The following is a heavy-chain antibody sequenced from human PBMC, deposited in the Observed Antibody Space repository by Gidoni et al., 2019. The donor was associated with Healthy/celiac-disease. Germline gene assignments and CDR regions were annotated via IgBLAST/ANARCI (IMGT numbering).Heavy chain of an antibody. CDR2: LNHSGST. D-gene: IGHD3-10*01. CDR1: GGSFSGYY. J-gene: IGHJ4*02. V-gene: IGHV4-34*01. CDR3: ARGVLPEMNAD. Sequence: QVQLQQWGAGLLKPSETLSLTCAVYGGSFSGYYWSWIRQPPGKGLEWIGELNHSGSTNYDPSLKSRVTISVDTSKNQFSLKLSSVTAADTAVYYCARGVLPEMNADWGQGTLVTVSS.